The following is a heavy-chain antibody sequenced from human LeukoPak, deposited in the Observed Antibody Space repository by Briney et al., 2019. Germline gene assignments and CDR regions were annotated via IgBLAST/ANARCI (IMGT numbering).Heavy chain of an antibody. J-gene: IGHJ5*02. V-gene: IGHV1-69*04. CDR1: GGTFSSYA. Sequence: GASVKVSCKASGGTFSSYAISWVRQAPGQGLEWMGRIFPIFGIANYAQKFQGRVTITADKSTSTAYMELSSLRSEDTAVYYCARVSCSSTSCLLSKPYNWFDPWGQGTLVTVSS. CDR3: ARVSCSSTSCLLSKPYNWFDP. D-gene: IGHD2-2*01. CDR2: IFPIFGIA.